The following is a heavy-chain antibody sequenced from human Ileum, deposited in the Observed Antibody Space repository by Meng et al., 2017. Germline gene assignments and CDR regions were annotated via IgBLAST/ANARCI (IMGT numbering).Heavy chain of an antibody. D-gene: IGHD6-19*01. V-gene: IGHV4-59*08. CDR3: TRHIGYNSGWYYFDY. J-gene: IGHJ4*02. CDR1: GGSISNNY. CDR2: ISYSGTT. Sequence: QVQLQESGPGLVKPSETLSLTCTVSGGSISNNYWSWIRQPPGKGLEWIAYISYSGTTNYNPSLKSRVTISVDTSKNQFSLKLSSVTAADTAVYYCTRHIGYNSGWYYFDYWGQGTLVTVSS.